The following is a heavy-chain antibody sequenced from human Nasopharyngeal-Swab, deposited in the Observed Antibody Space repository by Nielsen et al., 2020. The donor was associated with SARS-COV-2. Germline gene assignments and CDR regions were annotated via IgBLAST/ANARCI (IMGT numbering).Heavy chain of an antibody. CDR2: IIPVFGTP. CDR1: GGTFSNSG. CDR3: AKVRTNYGMGLNGALDP. D-gene: IGHD4-17*01. J-gene: IGHJ5*02. V-gene: IGHV1-69*13. Sequence: SVKVSCKSSGGTFSNSGFSWVRQAPGQGLEWMGGIIPVFGTPLYAQKFQGRVTISADESTPTTYMELSSLRSQDTAVYYCAKVRTNYGMGLNGALDPWGQGTLVTVSS.